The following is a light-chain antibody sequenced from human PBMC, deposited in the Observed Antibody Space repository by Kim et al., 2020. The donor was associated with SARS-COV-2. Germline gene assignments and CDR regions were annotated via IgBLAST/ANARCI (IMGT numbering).Light chain of an antibody. V-gene: IGKV3-20*01. CDR1: QSINNNY. CDR3: QQYTNAPRT. Sequence: SPGESATLACRASQSINNNYLAWYQHKPGQAPRLLIYGASSRATGIPDRFTGSGSGTDFTLTISRLEPEDSAAYYCQQYTNAPRTFGQGTKVDIK. J-gene: IGKJ1*01. CDR2: GAS.